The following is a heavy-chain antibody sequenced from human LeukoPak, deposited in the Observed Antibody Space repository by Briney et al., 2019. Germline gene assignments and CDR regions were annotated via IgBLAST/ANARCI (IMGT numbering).Heavy chain of an antibody. CDR1: GFTFSSYA. Sequence: PGGSLRLSCAASGFTFSSYAMHWVRQAPGKGLEWVAVITYDGSNKYYADSVKGRFTISRDNSKNTLYLQMNSLRAEDTAVYYCATSQWLRGYGRDVWGQGTTVTVSS. CDR2: ITYDGSNK. J-gene: IGHJ6*02. D-gene: IGHD6-19*01. V-gene: IGHV3-30-3*01. CDR3: ATSQWLRGYGRDV.